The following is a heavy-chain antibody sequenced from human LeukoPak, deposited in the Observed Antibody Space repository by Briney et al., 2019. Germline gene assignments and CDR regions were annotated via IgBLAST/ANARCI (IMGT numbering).Heavy chain of an antibody. D-gene: IGHD3-9*01. CDR3: ARVEDYDILTGFDY. Sequence: GGSLRLSCAASGFTFSSYAMSWVRQAPGKGLEWVANIKQDESEKYYVDSVKGRFTISRDNAKNSLYLQMNSLRAEDTAVYYCARVEDYDILTGFDYWGQGTLVTVSS. CDR1: GFTFSSYA. J-gene: IGHJ4*02. V-gene: IGHV3-7*01. CDR2: IKQDESEK.